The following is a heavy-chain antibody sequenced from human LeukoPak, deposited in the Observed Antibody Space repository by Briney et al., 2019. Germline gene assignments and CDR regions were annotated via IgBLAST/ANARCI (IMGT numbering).Heavy chain of an antibody. CDR2: INPSGGST. Sequence: ASVKVSCKASGYTFTSDYMHWVRQAPGQGLEWMGIINPSGGSTSYAQKFQGRATMTRDTSTSTVYMQMSSLRSEDTAVYYCARDHKDTAMYRLDYWGQGTLVTVSS. J-gene: IGHJ4*02. CDR3: ARDHKDTAMYRLDY. V-gene: IGHV1-46*01. D-gene: IGHD5-18*01. CDR1: GYTFTSDY.